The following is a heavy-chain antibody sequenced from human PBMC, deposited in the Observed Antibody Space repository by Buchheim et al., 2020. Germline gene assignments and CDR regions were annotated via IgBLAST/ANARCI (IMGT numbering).Heavy chain of an antibody. V-gene: IGHV4-59*01. J-gene: IGHJ6*02. D-gene: IGHD5-18*01. CDR1: GGSMTSYY. CDR3: AREHTSVGFTYGYGMDV. CDR2: IYDSGYT. Sequence: QVQLQESGPGLVKASETLSLTCTVSGGSMTSYYWNWIRQPPGNGLEWIGHIYDSGYTNYNPSLKSRVTISVDTSKSQFSLKLRSVTAADTAVYYCAREHTSVGFTYGYGMDVWGQGTT.